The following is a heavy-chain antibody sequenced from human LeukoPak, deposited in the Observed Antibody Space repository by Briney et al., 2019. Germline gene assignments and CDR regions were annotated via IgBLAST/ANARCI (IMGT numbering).Heavy chain of an antibody. CDR3: ARDVFYGSGSYHDY. CDR1: GFTFSSYW. CDR2: INSDGSST. D-gene: IGHD3-10*01. Sequence: GGSLRLSCAASGFTFSSYWMHWVRQAPGKGLVWVSRINSDGSSTSYADSVKGRFTISRDNAKNSLYLQMNSLRAEDTALYYCARDVFYGSGSYHDYWGQGTLVTVSS. V-gene: IGHV3-74*01. J-gene: IGHJ4*02.